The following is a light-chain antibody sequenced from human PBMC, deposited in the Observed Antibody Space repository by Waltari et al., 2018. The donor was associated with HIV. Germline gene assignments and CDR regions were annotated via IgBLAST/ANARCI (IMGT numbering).Light chain of an antibody. J-gene: IGLJ2*01. CDR1: TPNIGSNY. CDR2: MND. CDR3: ASWDDSFGGYWI. V-gene: IGLV1-47*01. Sequence: QSVVTQPPSASGTLGQRVTISCSGGTPNIGSNYVYWYQHLPGTSPKLLIYMNDRRPSGVPDRNSGSKSGTSASLAISGLRSEDEADYYCASWDDSFGGYWIFGGGTNLTVL.